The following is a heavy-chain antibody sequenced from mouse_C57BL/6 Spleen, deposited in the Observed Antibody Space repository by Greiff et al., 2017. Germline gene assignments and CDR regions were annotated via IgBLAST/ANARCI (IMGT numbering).Heavy chain of an antibody. Sequence: VQLVESGAELVRPGASVKLSCKASGYTFTDYYINWVKQRPGQGLEWIARIYPGSGNTYYNEKFKGKATLTAEKSSSTAYMQLSSLTSEDSAVYFCARGGLDDSWFAYWGQGTLGTVSA. J-gene: IGHJ3*01. V-gene: IGHV1-76*01. CDR1: GYTFTDYY. D-gene: IGHD2-13*01. CDR3: ARGGLDDSWFAY. CDR2: IYPGSGNT.